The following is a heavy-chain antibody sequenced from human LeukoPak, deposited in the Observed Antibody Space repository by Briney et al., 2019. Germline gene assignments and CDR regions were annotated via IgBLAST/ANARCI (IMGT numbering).Heavy chain of an antibody. Sequence: GRSLRLSCAASGFTFSSYGMHWVRQAPGKGLEWVAVISYDGSNKYYADSVKGRFTISRDNSKNTLYLQMNSLRAEDTAVYYCAKGRYSYGPHYYFDYWGQGTLVTVSS. V-gene: IGHV3-30*18. D-gene: IGHD5-18*01. CDR3: AKGRYSYGPHYYFDY. CDR1: GFTFSSYG. J-gene: IGHJ4*02. CDR2: ISYDGSNK.